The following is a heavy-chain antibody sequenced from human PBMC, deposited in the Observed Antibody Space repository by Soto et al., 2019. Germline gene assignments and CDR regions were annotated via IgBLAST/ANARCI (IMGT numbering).Heavy chain of an antibody. CDR1: GGTFSNST. Sequence: QVQLVQSGAEVKKPGSSMKVSCKASGGTFSNSTINWVRQAPGEGLEWMGRIIPIIGIAAYAQKFHGRVTIIADKSTSTAYLELSSLSSDDPAVYYWATRERPFLGNDYWGQGTLVTVS. CDR3: ATRERPFLGNDY. J-gene: IGHJ4*02. D-gene: IGHD7-27*01. CDR2: IIPIIGIA. V-gene: IGHV1-69*02.